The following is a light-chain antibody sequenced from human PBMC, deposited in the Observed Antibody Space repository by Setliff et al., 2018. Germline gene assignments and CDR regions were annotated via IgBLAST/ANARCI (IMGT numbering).Light chain of an antibody. CDR3: SSYEGGNNYV. Sequence: QSVLAQPPSASGSPGQSVTISCTGTSGDVFGYNYVSWYQQHPGKAPKLMIYEVTKRPSGVPDRFSGSKSGNTASLTVSGLQAEDEADYYCSSYEGGNNYVFGTGTKVTVL. V-gene: IGLV2-8*01. CDR2: EVT. CDR1: SGDVFGYNY. J-gene: IGLJ1*01.